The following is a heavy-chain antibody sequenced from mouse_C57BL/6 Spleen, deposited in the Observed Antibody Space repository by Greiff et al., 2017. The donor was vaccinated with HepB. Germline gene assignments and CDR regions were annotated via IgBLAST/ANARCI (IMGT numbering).Heavy chain of an antibody. CDR2: IDPETGGT. Sequence: VQLQQSGAELVRPGASVTLSCKASGYTFTDYEMHWVKQTPVHGLEWIGAIDPETGGTAYNQKFKGKAILTADKSSSTAYMALRSLTSEDSAVYYCTRRGIPYYYAMDYWGQGTSVTVSS. V-gene: IGHV1-15*01. J-gene: IGHJ4*01. CDR1: GYTFTDYE. CDR3: TRRGIPYYYAMDY.